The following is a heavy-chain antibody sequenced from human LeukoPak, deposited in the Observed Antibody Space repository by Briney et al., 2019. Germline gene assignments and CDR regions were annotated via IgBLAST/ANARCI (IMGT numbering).Heavy chain of an antibody. Sequence: PGGSLRLSCAASGFTFSDYYMSWIRQAPGKGLEWVSYISSSGSTIYYADSVKGRFTISRDNAKNSLYLQMNSLRAEGTAVYYCARVTYYYDSRGAFDIWGQGTMATVSS. CDR3: ARVTYYYDSRGAFDI. J-gene: IGHJ3*02. CDR2: ISSSGSTI. D-gene: IGHD3-22*01. CDR1: GFTFSDYY. V-gene: IGHV3-11*04.